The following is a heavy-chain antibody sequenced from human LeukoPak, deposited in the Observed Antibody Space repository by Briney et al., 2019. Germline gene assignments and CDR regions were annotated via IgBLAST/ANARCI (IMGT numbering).Heavy chain of an antibody. D-gene: IGHD4-17*01. CDR3: AKDSEPEDGDYGYDY. CDR1: GFTFSSYG. V-gene: IGHV3-33*06. Sequence: PGGSLRLSCAASGFTFSSYGMHWVRQAPGKGLEWVAVIWYDGSNKYYAGSVKGRFTISRDNSKNTLYLQMNSLRAEDTAVYYCAKDSEPEDGDYGYDYWGQGTLVTVSS. J-gene: IGHJ4*02. CDR2: IWYDGSNK.